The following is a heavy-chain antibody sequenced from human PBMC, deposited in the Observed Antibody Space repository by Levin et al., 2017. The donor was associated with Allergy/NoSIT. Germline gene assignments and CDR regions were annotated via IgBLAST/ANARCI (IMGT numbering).Heavy chain of an antibody. CDR1: GFTFSSYA. CDR2: ISGSGGST. V-gene: IGHV3-23*01. CDR3: AKGALNYYYYGMDV. Sequence: GESLKISCAASGFTFSSYAMSWVRQAPGKGLEWVSAISGSGGSTYYADSVKGRFTISRDNSKNTLYLQMNSLRAEDTAVYYCAKGALNYYYYGMDVWGQGTTVTVSS. J-gene: IGHJ6*02.